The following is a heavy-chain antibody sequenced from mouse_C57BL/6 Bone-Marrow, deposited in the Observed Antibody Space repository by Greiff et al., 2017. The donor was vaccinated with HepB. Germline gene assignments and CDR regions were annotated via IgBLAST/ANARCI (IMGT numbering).Heavy chain of an antibody. CDR3: ARNLRRRDY. CDR1: GYTFTSYW. J-gene: IGHJ2*01. Sequence: LQQSGAELVKPGASVKLSCKASGYTFTSYWMHWVKQRPGQGLEWIGMIHPNSGSTNYNEKFKSKATLTVDKSSSTAYMQLSSLTSEDSAVYYCARNLRRRDYWGQGTTLTVSS. V-gene: IGHV1-64*01. D-gene: IGHD2-12*01. CDR2: IHPNSGST.